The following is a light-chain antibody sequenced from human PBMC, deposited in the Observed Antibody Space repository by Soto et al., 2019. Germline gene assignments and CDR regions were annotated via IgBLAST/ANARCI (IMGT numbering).Light chain of an antibody. Sequence: DIQMTQSPSTLSASVGDRVTITCRASPGIGICLAWYQQKPGRAPNLLIYKASTLQTGAPSRFIGSGSGTEFSLTISSLQPDDFATDYCRQYESFRTFGRGTSVEI. CDR2: KAS. V-gene: IGKV1-5*03. CDR1: PGIGIC. CDR3: RQYESFRT. J-gene: IGKJ1*01.